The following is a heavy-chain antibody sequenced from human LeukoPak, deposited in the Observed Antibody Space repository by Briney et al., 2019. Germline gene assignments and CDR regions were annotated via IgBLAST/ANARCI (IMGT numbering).Heavy chain of an antibody. V-gene: IGHV4-61*01. CDR1: GYSISSGYY. J-gene: IGHJ6*03. CDR3: ARAHGSGSYFPVYYYMDV. Sequence: SETLSLTCTVSGYSISSGYYWGWIRQPPGKGLEWIGYIYYSGSTNYNPSLKSRVTISVDTSKNQFSLKLSSVTAADTAVYYCARAHGSGSYFPVYYYMDVWGKGTTVTVSS. CDR2: IYYSGST. D-gene: IGHD3-10*01.